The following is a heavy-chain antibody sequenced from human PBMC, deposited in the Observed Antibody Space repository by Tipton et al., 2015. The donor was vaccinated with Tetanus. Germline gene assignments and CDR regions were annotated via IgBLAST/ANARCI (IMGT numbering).Heavy chain of an antibody. CDR1: GGSINNYY. CDR2: VYYSGST. D-gene: IGHD5-12*01. V-gene: IGHV4-59*12. J-gene: IGHJ4*02. CDR3: VRGRGLGAYSFGFEY. Sequence: TLSLTCTVSGGSINNYYWSWIRQPPGKGLEWIGYVYYSGSTNYNPSLKSRVTISVDTSKNQFSLNLSSVTAADTVVYYCVRGRGLGAYSFGFEYWGRGALVTVSS.